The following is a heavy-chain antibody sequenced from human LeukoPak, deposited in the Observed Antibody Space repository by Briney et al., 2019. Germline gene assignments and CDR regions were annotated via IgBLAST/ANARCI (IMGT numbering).Heavy chain of an antibody. CDR2: IYYSGST. CDR3: ARRLGTTLSTYYFDY. D-gene: IGHD3-16*01. CDR1: GGSISSGGYY. Sequence: ASETLSLTCTVSGGSISSGGYYWSWIRQHPGKGLEWIGYIYYSGSTYYNPSLKSRVTISVDTSKNQFSLKLSSVTAADTAVYYCARRLGTTLSTYYFDYWGQGTLVTVSS. V-gene: IGHV4-31*03. J-gene: IGHJ4*02.